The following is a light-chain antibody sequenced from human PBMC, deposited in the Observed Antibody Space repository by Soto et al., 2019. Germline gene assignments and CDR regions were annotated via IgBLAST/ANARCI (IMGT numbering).Light chain of an antibody. CDR1: QSVSTS. CDR3: QVRDVWPT. Sequence: SVLTQSPATLSLSPGERAALSCRASQSVSTSLAWYQHKPGQAPRLIIYDASKRAPGLPARFSGSGSGTDFTLTISSLEPEDFAVYYCQVRDVWPTYGQGTKVEIK. V-gene: IGKV3-11*01. CDR2: DAS. J-gene: IGKJ1*01.